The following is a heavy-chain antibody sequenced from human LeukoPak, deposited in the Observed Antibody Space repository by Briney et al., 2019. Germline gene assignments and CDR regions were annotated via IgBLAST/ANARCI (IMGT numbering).Heavy chain of an antibody. V-gene: IGHV3-53*01. Sequence: GGSLRLSCAASGFTFNTYVMSWVRQAPGKGLEWVTVIDSGGRTHYADSVKGRFTISRDNSKNTLYLQMNSLRAEDTAVYYCARGNVYYYGMDVWGKGTTVTVSS. D-gene: IGHD4-11*01. CDR3: ARGNVYYYGMDV. CDR1: GFTFNTYV. J-gene: IGHJ6*04. CDR2: IDSGGRT.